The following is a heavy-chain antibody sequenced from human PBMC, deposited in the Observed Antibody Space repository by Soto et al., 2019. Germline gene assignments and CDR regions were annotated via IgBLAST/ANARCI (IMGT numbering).Heavy chain of an antibody. V-gene: IGHV1-69*01. CDR2: IIPIFGTA. CDR1: GGTFSSYA. Sequence: QVQLVQSGAEVKKPGSSVKVSCKASGGTFSSYAISWVRQAPGQGLEWMGGIIPIFGTANYAQKFQGRVTITADESTSTAYMELSSLRSEDTAVYYCARDALKIAARLGYYYYYGMDVWGQGTTVTVSS. J-gene: IGHJ6*02. CDR3: ARDALKIAARLGYYYYYGMDV. D-gene: IGHD6-6*01.